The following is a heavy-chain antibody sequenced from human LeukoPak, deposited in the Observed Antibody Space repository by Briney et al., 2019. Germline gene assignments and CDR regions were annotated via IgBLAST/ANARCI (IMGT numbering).Heavy chain of an antibody. V-gene: IGHV1-8*01. Sequence: ASVKVSCKASGYTFTSYDINWVRQATGQGLEWMGWMNPNSGNTGCAQKFQGRVTMTRNTSISTAYMELSSLRSEDTAVYYCARASRRAAAGLGRYFDYWGQGTLVTVSS. J-gene: IGHJ4*02. CDR3: ARASRRAAAGLGRYFDY. CDR1: GYTFTSYD. D-gene: IGHD6-13*01. CDR2: MNPNSGNT.